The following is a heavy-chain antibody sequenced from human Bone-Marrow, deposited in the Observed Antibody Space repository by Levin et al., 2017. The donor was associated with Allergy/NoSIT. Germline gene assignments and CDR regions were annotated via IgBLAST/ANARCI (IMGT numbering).Heavy chain of an antibody. J-gene: IGHJ6*02. CDR2: ITTTGHYI. D-gene: IGHD6-13*01. V-gene: IGHV3-21*01. Sequence: GGSLRLSCATSGFPFSSYGMAWVRQAPGKGLEWVASITTTGHYIHYAESVKGRFTISRDNANNSLSLQMNRLRGEDMAVYYCARAAGAAGRGGLDVWGQGTTVNVSS. CDR1: GFPFSSYG. CDR3: ARAAGAAGRGGLDV.